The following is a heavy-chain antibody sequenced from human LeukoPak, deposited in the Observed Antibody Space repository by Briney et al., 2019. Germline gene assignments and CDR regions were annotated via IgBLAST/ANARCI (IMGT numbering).Heavy chain of an antibody. D-gene: IGHD3-3*01. CDR2: ISYDGSNK. V-gene: IGHV3-30*04. Sequence: GGSLRLSCAASGFTFSSYAMHWVRQAPGKGLEWVAVISYDGSNKYYADSVKGRFTISRDNSKNTLYLQMNSLRAEDTAVYYCAKDRPNYDFDYWGQGTLVTVSS. J-gene: IGHJ4*02. CDR1: GFTFSSYA. CDR3: AKDRPNYDFDY.